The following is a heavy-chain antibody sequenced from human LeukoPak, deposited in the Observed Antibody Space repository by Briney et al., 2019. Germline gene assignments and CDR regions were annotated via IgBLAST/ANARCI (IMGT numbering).Heavy chain of an antibody. Sequence: GESLKISCQGSGYSFTSYWIGWVRQMPGKGLEWMGIIYPGNSDTKYSPSFQGQVTFSADKSISTAYLQWSSLEASDTAMYYCARGSLFPYAFDIWGQGTMVTVSS. CDR2: IYPGNSDT. J-gene: IGHJ3*02. CDR3: ARGSLFPYAFDI. CDR1: GYSFTSYW. V-gene: IGHV5-51*01.